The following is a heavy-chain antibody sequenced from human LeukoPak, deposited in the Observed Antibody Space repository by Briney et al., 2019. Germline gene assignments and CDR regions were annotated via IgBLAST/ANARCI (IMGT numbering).Heavy chain of an antibody. CDR1: GYTLTELS. CDR2: FDPEDGET. V-gene: IGHV1-24*01. D-gene: IGHD3-10*01. J-gene: IGHJ5*02. CDR3: ATGPITMVRGVIITRFDP. Sequence: ASVKVSCKVSGYTLTELSMHWVRQAPGKGLEWMGGFDPEDGETIYAQKFQGRVTMTEDTSTDTAYMELSSLRSEDTAVYYCATGPITMVRGVIITRFDPWGQGTLVTVSS.